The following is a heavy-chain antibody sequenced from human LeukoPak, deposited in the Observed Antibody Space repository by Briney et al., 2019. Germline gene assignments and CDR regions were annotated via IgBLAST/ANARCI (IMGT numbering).Heavy chain of an antibody. Sequence: ASVKVSFKASGYTFTGYYIHWVRQAPGQGLEWMGWINPNSGVTNYAQKFQGRVTLTRDTPISTAYMDVRRLTSDDTAVYYCASGWGGDSSGYYYRKLGYWGQGTLVTVSS. CDR3: ASGWGGDSSGYYYRKLGY. V-gene: IGHV1-2*02. J-gene: IGHJ4*02. CDR1: GYTFTGYY. D-gene: IGHD3-22*01. CDR2: INPNSGVT.